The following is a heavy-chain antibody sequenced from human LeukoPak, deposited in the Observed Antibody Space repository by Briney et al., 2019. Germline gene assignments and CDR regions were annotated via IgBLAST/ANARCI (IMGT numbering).Heavy chain of an antibody. CDR1: GGSISSSSYY. V-gene: IGHV4-39*01. CDR2: IYYSGIT. D-gene: IGHD6-19*01. CDR3: ARVVYSSGWYLTY. J-gene: IGHJ4*02. Sequence: SETLSLTCTVSGGSISSSSYYWGWIRQPPGKGLEWIGTIYYSGITHYNPSLKSRVTISVDTSKNQFSLKLSSVTATDTAVYYCARVVYSSGWYLTYWGQGTLVTVSS.